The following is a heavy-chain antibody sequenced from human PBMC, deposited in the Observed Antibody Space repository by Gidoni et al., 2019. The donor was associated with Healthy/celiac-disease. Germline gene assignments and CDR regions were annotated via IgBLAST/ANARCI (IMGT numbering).Heavy chain of an antibody. CDR1: GFTFSSYA. CDR3: AKDLGIAVAVPRVHYYYYMDV. D-gene: IGHD6-19*01. V-gene: IGHV3-23*04. CDR2: ISGSGGST. Sequence: EVQLVESGGGLVQPGGSLRLYCAASGFTFSSYAMRWVRQAPGQGLEWVSAISGSGGSTYYADSVKGRFTISRDNSKNTLYLQMNSLRAEDTAVYYCAKDLGIAVAVPRVHYYYYMDVWGKGTTVTVSS. J-gene: IGHJ6*03.